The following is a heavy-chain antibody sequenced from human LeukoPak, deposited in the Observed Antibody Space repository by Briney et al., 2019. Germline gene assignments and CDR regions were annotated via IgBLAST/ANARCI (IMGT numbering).Heavy chain of an antibody. CDR1: GGSFSGYY. CDR2: INHSGST. Sequence: PSETLSLTCAVYGGSFSGYYWSWIRQPPGKGLEWIGEINHSGSTNYNPSLKSRVTISVDTSKNQFSLKLSSVTAADTAVYYCARLRFSYYYGSGSYYKAYYFDYWGQGTLVTVSS. J-gene: IGHJ4*02. D-gene: IGHD3-10*01. CDR3: ARLRFSYYYGSGSYYKAYYFDY. V-gene: IGHV4-34*01.